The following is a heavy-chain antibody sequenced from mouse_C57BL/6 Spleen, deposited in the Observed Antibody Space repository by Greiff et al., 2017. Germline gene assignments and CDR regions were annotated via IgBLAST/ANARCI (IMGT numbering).Heavy chain of an antibody. CDR2: ISNKANGYTT. Sequence: EVKLVESGGGLVQPGGSLSLSCAASGFTFTDYYMSWVRQPPGKALEWLGFISNKANGYTTEYSVSVKGRFTISRDNSQGILYLTVNALRAGGSATYYSARYGLGRYFDVWGTGTTVTVSS. V-gene: IGHV7-3*01. CDR3: ARYGLGRYFDV. CDR1: GFTFTDYY. D-gene: IGHD4-1*01. J-gene: IGHJ1*03.